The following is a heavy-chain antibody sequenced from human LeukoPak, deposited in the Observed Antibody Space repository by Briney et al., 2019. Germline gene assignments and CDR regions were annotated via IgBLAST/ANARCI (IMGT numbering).Heavy chain of an antibody. D-gene: IGHD6-19*01. Sequence: SVTLSLTCTVSGGSISSYYWSWLRQPPGKGREWIGYFYYSGSTNSNPSLKSRVTISVDTSKNQFSLKLGSVTAADTAVYYRARERGQWLVGWYCDLWGRGTLVTVSS. J-gene: IGHJ2*01. CDR3: ARERGQWLVGWYCDL. CDR2: FYYSGST. CDR1: GGSISSYY. V-gene: IGHV4-59*01.